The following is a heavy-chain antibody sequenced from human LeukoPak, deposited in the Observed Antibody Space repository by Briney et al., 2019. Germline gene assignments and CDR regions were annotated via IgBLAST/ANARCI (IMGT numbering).Heavy chain of an antibody. D-gene: IGHD1-26*01. CDR2: INHSGST. J-gene: IGHJ4*02. Sequence: PSETLSLTCAVYGGSFSGYYWGWIRQPPGKGLEWIGEINHSGSTNYNPSLKSRVTISVDTSKNQFSLKLSSVTAADTAVYYCARRQREAFDYWGQGTLVTVSS. V-gene: IGHV4-34*01. CDR1: GGSFSGYY. CDR3: ARRQREAFDY.